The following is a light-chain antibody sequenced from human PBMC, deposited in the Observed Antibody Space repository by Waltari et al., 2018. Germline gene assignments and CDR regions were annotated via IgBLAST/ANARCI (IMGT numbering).Light chain of an antibody. J-gene: IGKJ2*01. CDR2: KAS. CDR1: QSISGW. V-gene: IGKV1-5*03. CDR3: QQYNSYSYT. Sequence: DIQMTQSPSTLSASVGDRVTITCRSSQSISGWLAWSQQKPGKAPKLLIYKASTLQSGVPSGFSGSGSGTEFTLTISSLQPDDFATYYCQQYNSYSYTFGQGTKLEIK.